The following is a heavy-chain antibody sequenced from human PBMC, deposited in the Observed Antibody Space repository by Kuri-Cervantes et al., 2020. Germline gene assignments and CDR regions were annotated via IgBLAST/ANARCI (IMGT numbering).Heavy chain of an antibody. CDR2: ISSSGSTI. J-gene: IGHJ3*02. Sequence: GESLKISCAASGFTFSDYYMSWIRQAPGKGLEWVSYISSSGSTIYYADSVKGRFTISRDNSKNTLYLQMNSLRAEDTAVYYCAREEELDDAFDIWVQGQWSPSPQ. CDR1: GFTFSDYY. CDR3: AREEELDDAFDI. D-gene: IGHD1-1*01. V-gene: IGHV3-11*04.